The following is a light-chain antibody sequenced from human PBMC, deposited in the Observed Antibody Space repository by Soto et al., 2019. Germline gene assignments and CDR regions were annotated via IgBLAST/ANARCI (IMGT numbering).Light chain of an antibody. J-gene: IGLJ3*02. V-gene: IGLV1-47*02. CDR1: SSNIGSNY. CDR2: SNN. Sequence: QSVLTQPPSASGTPGQRVTISCSGSSSNIGSNYVYWYQQLPGTASKLLIYSNNQRPSGVPDRFSGSKSGTSASLAISGLRSEDEADYYCAAWDDSLSKVFGGGTKLTVL. CDR3: AAWDDSLSKV.